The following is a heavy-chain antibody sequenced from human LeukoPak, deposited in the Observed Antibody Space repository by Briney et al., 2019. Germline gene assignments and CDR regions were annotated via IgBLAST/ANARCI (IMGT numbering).Heavy chain of an antibody. CDR3: AKDWGYWYFDL. CDR2: INHSGST. J-gene: IGHJ2*01. CDR1: GGSFSGYY. Sequence: PSETLSLTCAVYGGSFSGYYWSWIRQPPGKGLEWIGEINHSGSTNYNPSLKSRVTMSVDTSKNQFSLKLSSVTAADTAVYYCAKDWGYWYFDLWGRGTLVTVSS. D-gene: IGHD7-27*01. V-gene: IGHV4-34*01.